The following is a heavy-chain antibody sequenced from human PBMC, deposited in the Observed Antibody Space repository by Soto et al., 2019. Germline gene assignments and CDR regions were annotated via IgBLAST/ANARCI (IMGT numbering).Heavy chain of an antibody. CDR3: VSDYGTEGYFDY. Sequence: ASVKVSCKASGYTFTGYYMHWVRQAPGQGLEWMGWINPNSGGTNYAQKFQGRVTMTRDTSISIAYMELSRLRSDDTAVYYCVSDYGTEGYFDYWGQGTLVTVSS. D-gene: IGHD4-17*01. CDR1: GYTFTGYY. J-gene: IGHJ4*02. V-gene: IGHV1-2*02. CDR2: INPNSGGT.